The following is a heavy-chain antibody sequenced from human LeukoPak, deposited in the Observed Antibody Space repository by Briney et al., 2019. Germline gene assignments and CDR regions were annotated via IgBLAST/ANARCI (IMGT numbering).Heavy chain of an antibody. CDR3: ARAAELLWFGELFPSSFDP. V-gene: IGHV3-21*01. CDR2: ISSSSSYI. J-gene: IGHJ5*02. Sequence: GGSLRLSCAASGFTFSSYSMNWVRQAPGKGLEWVSSISSSSSYIYYADSVKGRFTISRDNAKNSLYLQMNSLRAEGTAVYYCARAAELLWFGELFPSSFDPWGQGTLVTVSS. D-gene: IGHD3-10*01. CDR1: GFTFSSYS.